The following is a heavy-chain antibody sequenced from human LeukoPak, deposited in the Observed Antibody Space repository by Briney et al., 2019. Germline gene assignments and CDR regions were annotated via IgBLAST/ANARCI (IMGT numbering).Heavy chain of an antibody. J-gene: IGHJ1*01. Sequence: PSETLSLTCTVSGGSISSYYWSWIRQPPGKGLEWIGYIYYSGGTNYNPSLKSRVTISVDTSKNQFSLKLSSVTAADTAVYYCARGPHYYDSSGPEYFQHWGQGTLVTVSS. D-gene: IGHD3-22*01. CDR3: ARGPHYYDSSGPEYFQH. CDR1: GGSISSYY. V-gene: IGHV4-59*01. CDR2: IYYSGGT.